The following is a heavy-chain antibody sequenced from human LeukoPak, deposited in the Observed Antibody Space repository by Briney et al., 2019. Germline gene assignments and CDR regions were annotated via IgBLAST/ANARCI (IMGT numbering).Heavy chain of an antibody. V-gene: IGHV3-15*01. Sequence: PGGSLRLSCAGSGFTFSNAWMNWVRQAPGKGLEWVGRIKSKYDRQTTDYAAPVKGRFTISRDDSKNTVFLQMNSLKTEDTALYYCATGGYYFDYWGQGTLVTVSS. J-gene: IGHJ4*02. CDR2: IKSKYDRQTT. CDR1: GFTFSNAW. CDR3: ATGGYYFDY.